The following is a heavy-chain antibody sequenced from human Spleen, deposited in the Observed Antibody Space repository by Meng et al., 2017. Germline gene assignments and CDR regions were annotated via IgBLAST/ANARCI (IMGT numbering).Heavy chain of an antibody. CDR1: GFTFSSYS. D-gene: IGHD5-18*01. CDR2: ITSSSTYI. J-gene: IGHJ6*02. V-gene: IGHV3-21*01. Sequence: GESLKISCAASGFTFSSYSMNWVRQAPGKGLEWVASITSSSTYIYYADSLKGRFTISRDNAKNSLYLQMSSLRAGDTAVYYCASGYRYGYLGPGYYYGLDVWGQGTTVTVSS. CDR3: ASGYRYGYLGPGYYYGLDV.